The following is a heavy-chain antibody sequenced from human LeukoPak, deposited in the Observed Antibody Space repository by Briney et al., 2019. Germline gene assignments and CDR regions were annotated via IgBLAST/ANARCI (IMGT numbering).Heavy chain of an antibody. V-gene: IGHV3-21*01. D-gene: IGHD4-17*01. CDR1: GFTFNSYS. CDR3: ASRTTGNYDAFDI. J-gene: IGHJ3*02. CDR2: ISSSSSYM. Sequence: GGSLRLSCAASGFTFNSYSMNWVRQAPGKGLEWVSSISSSSSYMYYADSVKGRFTISRDNAKNSLYLQMNSLSAEDTAMYYCASRTTGNYDAFDIWGQGTMVTVSS.